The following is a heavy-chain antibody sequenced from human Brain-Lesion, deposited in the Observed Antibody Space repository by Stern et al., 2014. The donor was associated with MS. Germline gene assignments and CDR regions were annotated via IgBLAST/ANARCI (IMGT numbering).Heavy chain of an antibody. CDR2: VNNDGRRT. CDR3: ARGERWFDS. V-gene: IGHV3-74*02. J-gene: IGHJ5*01. CDR1: GFTFSNSW. D-gene: IGHD3-10*01. Sequence: EVQLVQSGGGLVKPGGSLSLSCAASGFTFSNSWMHWVRQAPGKGLVWVSRVNNDGRRTSYADSVKGRFTMSRDNAKNTLYLQMNSLRVEDTAIYYCARGERWFDSWGQGTLVTVSS.